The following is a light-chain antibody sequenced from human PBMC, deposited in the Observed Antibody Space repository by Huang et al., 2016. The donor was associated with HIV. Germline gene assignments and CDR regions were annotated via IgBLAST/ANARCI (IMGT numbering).Light chain of an antibody. Sequence: EIVLTQSPGTLSLSPGERVTLSCRASQSVGIYLAWYQQKPGQAPRLLIYGASTRVTGIPDSFSGGGSGTDFTLSISRLEPEDFAVYYCQQYERPPDTFGPGTKVNIK. J-gene: IGKJ3*01. CDR1: QSVGIY. V-gene: IGKV3-20*01. CDR2: GAS. CDR3: QQYERPPDT.